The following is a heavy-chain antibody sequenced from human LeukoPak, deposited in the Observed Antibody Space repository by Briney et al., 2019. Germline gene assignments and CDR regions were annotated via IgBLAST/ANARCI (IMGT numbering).Heavy chain of an antibody. CDR1: GLTFSSYG. CDR2: IRYDGSNK. CDR3: AKGDSSGWYPSFDY. Sequence: PGGSLRLSCAXSGLTFSSYGMHWVRQAPGKGLEWVAFIRYDGSNKYYADSVKGRFTISRDNSKNTLYLQMNSLRAEDTAVYYCAKGDSSGWYPSFDYWGQGTLVTVSS. D-gene: IGHD6-19*01. J-gene: IGHJ4*02. V-gene: IGHV3-30*02.